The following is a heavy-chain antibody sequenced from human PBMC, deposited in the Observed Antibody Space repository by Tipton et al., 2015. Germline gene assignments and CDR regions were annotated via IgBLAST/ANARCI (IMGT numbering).Heavy chain of an antibody. CDR3: TKESGIGFDY. D-gene: IGHD1-26*01. CDR2: ISGSGGTT. Sequence: SLRLSCAASGFTFSSYAMSWVRQSPEKGLEWVSTISGSGGTTYYADSVKGRFTISRDNAKNSLYLQMNSLRAEDTATYYCTKESGIGFDYWGQGTLVTVSS. V-gene: IGHV3-23*01. J-gene: IGHJ4*02. CDR1: GFTFSSYA.